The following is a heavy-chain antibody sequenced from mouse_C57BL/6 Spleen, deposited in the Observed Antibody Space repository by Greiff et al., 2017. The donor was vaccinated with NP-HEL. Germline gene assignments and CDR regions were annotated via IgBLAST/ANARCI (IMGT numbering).Heavy chain of an antibody. J-gene: IGHJ4*01. CDR2: IHPSDSDT. Sequence: QVQLQQPGAELVKPGASVKVSCKASGYTFTSYWMHWVKQRPGQGLEWIGRIHPSDSDTNYNQKFKGKATLTIDKSSSTAYMQLSSLTSEDSAVYYCAIFSTTVVATRYYAMDYWGQGTSVTVSS. D-gene: IGHD1-1*01. CDR1: GYTFTSYW. V-gene: IGHV1-74*01. CDR3: AIFSTTVVATRYYAMDY.